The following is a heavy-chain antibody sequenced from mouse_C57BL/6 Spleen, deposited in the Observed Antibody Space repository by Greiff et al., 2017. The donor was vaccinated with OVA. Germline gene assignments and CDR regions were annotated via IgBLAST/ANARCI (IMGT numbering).Heavy chain of an antibody. J-gene: IGHJ1*03. D-gene: IGHD2-14*01. Sequence: VKLQESGAELVRPGASVTLSCKASGYTFTDYEMHWVKQTPVHGLEWIGAIDPETGGTAYNHKFKGKAILTADKSASTAYMELRSLTSEDSAVYYCTRYGTTVNWYFDVWGTGTTVTVSS. V-gene: IGHV1-15*01. CDR3: TRYGTTVNWYFDV. CDR1: GYTFTDYE. CDR2: IDPETGGT.